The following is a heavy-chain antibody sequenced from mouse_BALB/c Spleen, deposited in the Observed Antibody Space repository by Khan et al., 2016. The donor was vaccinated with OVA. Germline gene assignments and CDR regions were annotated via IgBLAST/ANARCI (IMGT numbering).Heavy chain of an antibody. CDR3: TRHGRTSWFAY. CDR1: GYSFTSYY. J-gene: IGHJ3*01. D-gene: IGHD1-1*01. CDR2: IDPFNGGS. Sequence: EVELVESGPELMKPGALVKISCKASGYSFTSYYIHWVKQSHGKTLEWIGYIDPFNGGSTSNQKFKGKATLTVDKSSSTAYMHLSSLTSEDSAVYYCTRHGRTSWFAYWGQGTLVTVSA. V-gene: IGHV1-31*01.